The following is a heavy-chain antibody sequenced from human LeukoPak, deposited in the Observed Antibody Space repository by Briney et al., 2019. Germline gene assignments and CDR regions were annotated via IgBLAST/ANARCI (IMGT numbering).Heavy chain of an antibody. CDR3: ARVGDILTGYPYYFDY. D-gene: IGHD3-9*01. CDR1: GYTFTGYY. J-gene: IGHJ4*02. CDR2: INFYNGNI. Sequence: ASVKVSCKASGYTFTGYYMHWVRQAPGQGLEWMGWINFYNGNIDYARKLQGRVTMTTDTSTSTAYMELRSLRSDDPAVYHCARVGDILTGYPYYFDYWGQGTLVTVSS. V-gene: IGHV1-18*04.